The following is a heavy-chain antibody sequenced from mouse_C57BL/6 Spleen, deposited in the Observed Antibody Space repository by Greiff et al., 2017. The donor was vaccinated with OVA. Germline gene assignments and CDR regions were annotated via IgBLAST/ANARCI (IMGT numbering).Heavy chain of an antibody. CDR1: GYAFSSSW. J-gene: IGHJ1*03. CDR2: IYPGDGAT. Sequence: VQLQQSGPELVKPGASVKISCKASGYAFSSSWMNWVKQRPGKGLEWIGRIYPGDGATNYNGKFKGKATLTADKSSSTAYMHLSSLTSEDSAVYFCARSSHWYFDVWGTGTTVTVSS. V-gene: IGHV1-82*01. CDR3: ARSSHWYFDV. D-gene: IGHD1-1*01.